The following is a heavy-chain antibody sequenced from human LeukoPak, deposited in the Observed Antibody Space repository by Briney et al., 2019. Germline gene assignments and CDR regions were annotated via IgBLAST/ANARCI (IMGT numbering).Heavy chain of an antibody. J-gene: IGHJ4*02. CDR3: ARDGSRSNYVGGVSY. V-gene: IGHV3-21*01. CDR1: GFTFSSYS. CDR2: ISSSSYI. Sequence: GGSLRLSCAASGFTFSSYSMNWVRQAPGKGLEWVSSISSSSYIYYADSVKGRFTISRDNAKNSLYLQMNSLRAEDTAVYYCARDGSRSNYVGGVSYWGQGTLVTVSS. D-gene: IGHD4-11*01.